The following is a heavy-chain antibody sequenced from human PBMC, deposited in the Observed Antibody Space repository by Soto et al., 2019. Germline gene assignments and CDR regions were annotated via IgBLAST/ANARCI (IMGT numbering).Heavy chain of an antibody. D-gene: IGHD4-17*01. CDR3: VKADYNSGLRGSYYGG. CDR1: GFSFSSHS. V-gene: IGHV3-23*01. J-gene: IGHJ4*02. Sequence: EVQLLESGGGLVQPGGSLRLSCEASGFSFSSHSMSWVRQAPGKGLQWVSVVGVEAGITYYADSVKGRFTISRDNSKNTVFLQMNSLRAEDTALYYCVKADYNSGLRGSYYGGWGQGTLVTVSS. CDR2: VGVEAGIT.